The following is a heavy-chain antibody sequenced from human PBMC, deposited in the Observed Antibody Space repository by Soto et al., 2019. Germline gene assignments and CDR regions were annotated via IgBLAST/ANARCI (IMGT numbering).Heavy chain of an antibody. V-gene: IGHV3-23*01. D-gene: IGHD6-19*01. CDR1: GFTFSSYA. Sequence: GGSLSLSCAASGFTFSSYAMSWVRQAPGKGLEWVSAISGSGGSTYYADSVKGRFTISRDNSKNTLYLQMNSLRAEDTAVYYCAKAIAVAVYYFDYWGQGTLVTVSS. CDR3: AKAIAVAVYYFDY. CDR2: ISGSGGST. J-gene: IGHJ4*02.